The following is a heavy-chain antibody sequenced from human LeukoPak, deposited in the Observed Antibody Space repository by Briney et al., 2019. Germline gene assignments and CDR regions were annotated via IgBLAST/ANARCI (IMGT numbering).Heavy chain of an antibody. CDR1: GGSISSSSHY. D-gene: IGHD3-22*01. V-gene: IGHV4-39*01. CDR3: ARRRAEYDSSAYYYVWFDP. Sequence: SETLSLTCTVSGGSISSSSHYWGWIRQPPGKGLEWIGSIYYSGSTYYNPSLKSRVTISVDTSKNQFSLKLSSVTAADTAVYYCARRRAEYDSSAYYYVWFDPWGQGTLATVSS. J-gene: IGHJ5*02. CDR2: IYYSGST.